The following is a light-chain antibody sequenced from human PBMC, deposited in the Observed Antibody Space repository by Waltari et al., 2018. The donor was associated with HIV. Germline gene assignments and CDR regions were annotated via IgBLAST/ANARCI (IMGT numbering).Light chain of an antibody. J-gene: IGLJ3*02. CDR3: FSTDNSGNHRV. Sequence: SYELTQTPSEAESQGKTAKITCSGDALPKTYGYGYQQKSGQAPVLVIYEDNKRPSGIPERFSGSSSGTMATLTLSGAQVEDEADYYCFSTDNSGNHRVFGGGSKLTVL. CDR2: EDN. CDR1: ALPKTY. V-gene: IGLV3-10*01.